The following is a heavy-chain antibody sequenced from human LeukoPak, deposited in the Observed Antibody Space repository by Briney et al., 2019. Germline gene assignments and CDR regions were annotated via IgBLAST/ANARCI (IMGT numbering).Heavy chain of an antibody. J-gene: IGHJ5*02. D-gene: IGHD5-18*01. CDR1: GFTFSSYA. Sequence: GGSLRLSCAASGFTFSSYAMRWVRQAPGKGLEWVSAISGSGGSTYYADSVKGRFTISRDNSKNTLYLQMNSLRAEDTAVYYCARAAVRYSYGYDWFDPWGQGTLVTVSS. V-gene: IGHV3-23*01. CDR2: ISGSGGST. CDR3: ARAAVRYSYGYDWFDP.